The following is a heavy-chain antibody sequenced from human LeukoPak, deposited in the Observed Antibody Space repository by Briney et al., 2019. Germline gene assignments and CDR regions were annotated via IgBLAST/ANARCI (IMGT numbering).Heavy chain of an antibody. J-gene: IGHJ4*02. Sequence: GGSLRLSCAVSGSTFSSYAMHWVRQAPGKGLEYVSAISSNGGSTYYANSVKGRFTISRDNSKNTLYLQMGSLRAEDMAVYYCARDYYDSSGPLGPAGYWGQGTLVTVSS. CDR3: ARDYYDSSGPLGPAGY. CDR1: GSTFSSYA. D-gene: IGHD3-22*01. V-gene: IGHV3-64*01. CDR2: ISSNGGST.